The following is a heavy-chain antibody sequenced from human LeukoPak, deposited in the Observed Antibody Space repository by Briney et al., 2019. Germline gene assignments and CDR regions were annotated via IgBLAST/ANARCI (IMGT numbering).Heavy chain of an antibody. CDR2: INHSGST. D-gene: IGHD1-26*01. Sequence: SETLSLTCTVSGGSVSSSSYYWGWIRQPPGKGLEWIGEINHSGSTNYNPSLKSRVTISVDTSKNQFSLKLSSVTAADTAVYYCARTTWELRPYDYWGQGTLVTVSS. CDR3: ARTTWELRPYDY. V-gene: IGHV4-39*07. J-gene: IGHJ4*02. CDR1: GGSVSSSSYY.